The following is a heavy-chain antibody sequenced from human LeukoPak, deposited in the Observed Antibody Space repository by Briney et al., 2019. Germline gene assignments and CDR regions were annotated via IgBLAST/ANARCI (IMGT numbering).Heavy chain of an antibody. CDR3: ARGSRYGSGSYCGY. J-gene: IGHJ4*02. CDR1: GHTFTSSG. CDR2: MNPNSGNT. Sequence: ASVKVSCKASGHTFTSSGFSWVRQATGQGLEWMGWMNPNSGNTGYAQKFQGRVTMTRNTSISTAYMELSSLRSEDTAVYYCARGSRYGSGSYCGYWGQGTLVTVSS. D-gene: IGHD3-10*01. V-gene: IGHV1-8*01.